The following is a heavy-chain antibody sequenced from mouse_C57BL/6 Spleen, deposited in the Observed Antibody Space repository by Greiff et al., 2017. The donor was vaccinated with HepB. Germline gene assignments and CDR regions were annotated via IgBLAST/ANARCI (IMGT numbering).Heavy chain of an antibody. CDR1: GFNIKDDY. J-gene: IGHJ1*03. D-gene: IGHD1-1*01. Sequence: VQLKESGAELVRPGASVKLSCTASGFNIKDDYMHWVKQRPEQGLEWIGWIDPENGDTEYASKFQGKATITADTSSNTASLQLSSLTSEDTAVYYCTTIRYYGHWYFDVWGTGTTVTVSS. V-gene: IGHV14-4*01. CDR3: TTIRYYGHWYFDV. CDR2: IDPENGDT.